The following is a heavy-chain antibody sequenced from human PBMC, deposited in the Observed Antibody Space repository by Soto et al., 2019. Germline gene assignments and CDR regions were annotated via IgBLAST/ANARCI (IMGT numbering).Heavy chain of an antibody. CDR3: AMGDNDTTPTPQNV. V-gene: IGHV1-18*01. CDR2: ISPYSGNT. J-gene: IGHJ6*02. D-gene: IGHD3-16*01. Sequence: QVQLVQSGDEVRKPGSSVKVSCKASGYIFVNYGIAWVRQAPGQGLEWMGWISPYSGNTHYASKVQGRLTMTTDTTTRTAYMGLRSITSGHTAIHYCAMGDNDTTPTPQNVWGQATTVTVSS. CDR1: GYIFVNYG.